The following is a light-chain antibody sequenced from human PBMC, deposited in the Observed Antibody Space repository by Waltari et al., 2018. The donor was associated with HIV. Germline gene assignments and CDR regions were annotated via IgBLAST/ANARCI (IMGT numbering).Light chain of an antibody. CDR2: YDN. CDR1: NIERKS. CDR3: QVWDSTSEHVL. J-gene: IGLJ2*01. Sequence: VLTQPPSVSVAPGKTATITCGGKNIERKSVHWYQQKPGQAPVLVIYYDNDRPSGIPERFSGSNSGDTATLTIRRVGDGDEADYYCQVWDSTSEHVLFGGGTKLTVL. V-gene: IGLV3-21*04.